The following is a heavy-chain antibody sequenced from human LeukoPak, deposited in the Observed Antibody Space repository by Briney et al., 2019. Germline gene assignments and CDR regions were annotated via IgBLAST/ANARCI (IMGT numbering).Heavy chain of an antibody. V-gene: IGHV4-59*01. Sequence: SETLSLTCTVSGGSISSYYWSWIRQPPGKGLEWIGYIYYSGSTNYNPSLKSRVTISVDTSKNQFSLKLSSVTAADTAVYYCARSYYYDSSGYNYWGQGTLVTVSS. CDR3: ARSYYYDSSGYNY. CDR2: IYYSGST. CDR1: GGSISSYY. D-gene: IGHD3-22*01. J-gene: IGHJ4*02.